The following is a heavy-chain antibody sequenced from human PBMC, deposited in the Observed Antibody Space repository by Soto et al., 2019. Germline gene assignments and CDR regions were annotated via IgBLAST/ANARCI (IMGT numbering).Heavy chain of an antibody. CDR1: GYTFTDDY. D-gene: IGHD2-8*01. Sequence: ASVNVSCKASGYTFTDDYVHWVRQAPGQGLEWMGWINPNSGGTKTAQKFQGRVTVTRDTSISTAYMDLSRLRSDDTAVYYCARDVTRTQSCTNGVCYYHYYDMDVWGQGTMVTVSS. V-gene: IGHV1-2*02. CDR3: ARDVTRTQSCTNGVCYYHYYDMDV. J-gene: IGHJ6*02. CDR2: INPNSGGT.